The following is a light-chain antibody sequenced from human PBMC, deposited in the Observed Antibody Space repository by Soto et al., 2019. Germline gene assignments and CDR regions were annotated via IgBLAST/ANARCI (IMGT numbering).Light chain of an antibody. CDR2: GAS. V-gene: IGKV3-15*01. Sequence: EIVLTQSPVTMSVSPGERATLFCRASQSASTNLAWYQHKPGQAPRLLIYGASTRATAIPARFSGSGSGTEFTLTSNSLASEDFAVYYCQHYNSWPRIAFGQGTRLEIK. J-gene: IGKJ5*01. CDR1: QSASTN. CDR3: QHYNSWPRIA.